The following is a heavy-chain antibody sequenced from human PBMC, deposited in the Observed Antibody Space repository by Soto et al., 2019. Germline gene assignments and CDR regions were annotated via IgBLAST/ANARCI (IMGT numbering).Heavy chain of an antibody. D-gene: IGHD5-18*01. CDR3: AIGYGYKGITNKSNYFDP. J-gene: IGHJ5*02. Sequence: GGSLRLSCVASGFTFSTYGMHWVRQAPGKGLEWVAVISHDGSNKYYADSVKGRFTISRDNSMDTLYLQMNSLRPEDTAVYSCAIGYGYKGITNKSNYFDPWGQGTLVTVSS. V-gene: IGHV3-30*03. CDR2: ISHDGSNK. CDR1: GFTFSTYG.